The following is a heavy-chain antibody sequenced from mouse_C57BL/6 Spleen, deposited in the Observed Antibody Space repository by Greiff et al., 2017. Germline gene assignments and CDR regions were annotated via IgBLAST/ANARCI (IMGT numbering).Heavy chain of an antibody. D-gene: IGHD3-2*02. CDR2: IYPGSGST. J-gene: IGHJ2*01. Sequence: VQLQQPGAELVKPGASVKMSCKASGYTFTSYWITWVKQRPGQGLEWIGDIYPGSGSTNYNEKFKSKATLTVDTSSSTAYMQLSILTSEDSAVYYCSSGGDSSGYDFDYWGQGTTLTVSS. V-gene: IGHV1-55*01. CDR3: SSGGDSSGYDFDY. CDR1: GYTFTSYW.